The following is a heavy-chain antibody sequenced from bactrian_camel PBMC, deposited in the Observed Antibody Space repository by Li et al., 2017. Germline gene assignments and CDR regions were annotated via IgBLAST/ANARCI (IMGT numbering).Heavy chain of an antibody. J-gene: IGHJ4*01. CDR2: IDTDGTT. V-gene: IGHV3S10*01. D-gene: IGHD2*01. Sequence: DVQLVESGGGSVEAGGSLRLSCTGSGFTFNDDDMAWFRQAPGKERERVAVIDTDGTTSYIDSVKGRFTISKDNAKNSLYLQMNALKPEDTAMYYYAAGDLLCKGVHELAHWGQGTQVTVS. CDR1: GFTFNDDD. CDR3: AAGDLLCKGVHELAH.